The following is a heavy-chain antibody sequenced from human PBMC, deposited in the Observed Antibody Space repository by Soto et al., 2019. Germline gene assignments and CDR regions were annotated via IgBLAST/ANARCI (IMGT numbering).Heavy chain of an antibody. Sequence: GGSLRLSCAASGFTFSSYAMSWVRQAPGKGLEWVSAISGSGGSTYYADSVKGRFTISRDNSKNTLYLQMNSLRAADVAVYYCAKPTNWGCAFDIWGQGTLVTVSS. CDR2: ISGSGGST. V-gene: IGHV3-23*01. CDR3: AKPTNWGCAFDI. J-gene: IGHJ3*02. CDR1: GFTFSSYA. D-gene: IGHD7-27*01.